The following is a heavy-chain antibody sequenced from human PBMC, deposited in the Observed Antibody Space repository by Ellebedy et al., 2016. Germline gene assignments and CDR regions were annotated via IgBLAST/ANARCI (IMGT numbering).Heavy chain of an antibody. D-gene: IGHD1-26*01. CDR1: GFSFGSCG. V-gene: IGHV3-33*01. Sequence: GGSLRLSCAASGFSFGSCGMHWVRQAPGKGLEWVAIIWYDGSNKYYADFVKGRFTISRDNSKNMLYLQMNSLRIEDTAVYYCARARTWELPDGLDHWGQGTRVTVSS. CDR2: IWYDGSNK. J-gene: IGHJ4*02. CDR3: ARARTWELPDGLDH.